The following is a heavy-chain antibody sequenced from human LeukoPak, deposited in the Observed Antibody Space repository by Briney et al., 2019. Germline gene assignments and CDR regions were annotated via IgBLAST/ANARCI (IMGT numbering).Heavy chain of an antibody. J-gene: IGHJ4*02. CDR1: GGSISSTIHY. V-gene: IGHV4-39*07. CDR2: MYYSGTT. D-gene: IGHD1-14*01. CDR3: ARGRPETEVTDNYYFDY. Sequence: SETLSLTCTVSGGSISSTIHYWSWIRQPPGKGLEWIGSMYYSGTTYYNPSLKSRVTISVDTSKNQFSLKLSSVTAADTAVYYCARGRPETEVTDNYYFDYWGQGTLVTVSS.